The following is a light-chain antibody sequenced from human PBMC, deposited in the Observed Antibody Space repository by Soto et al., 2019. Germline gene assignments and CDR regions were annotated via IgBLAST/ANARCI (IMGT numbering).Light chain of an antibody. CDR1: SSDVGGYNY. V-gene: IGLV2-8*01. CDR3: SSYAGTHIV. Sequence: QSVLTQPPSASGSPGQSVAISCTGTSSDVGGYNYVSWYQQHPGKAPKLMIYDVSKRPSEVPDRFSGSKSGNTASLTVIGLQAEDEADYYCSSYAGTHIVFGTGTKVTVL. J-gene: IGLJ1*01. CDR2: DVS.